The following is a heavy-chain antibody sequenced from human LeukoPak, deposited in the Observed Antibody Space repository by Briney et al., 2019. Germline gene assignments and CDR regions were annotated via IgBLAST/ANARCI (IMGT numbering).Heavy chain of an antibody. CDR3: AREHMITFGGVIAPLYNWFDP. V-gene: IGHV4-4*07. Sequence: SGTLSLTCTVSGGSISSYYWSWIRQPAGKGLEWIGRIYTSGSTNYNPSLKSRVTMSVDTSKNQFSLKLSSVTAADTAVYYCAREHMITFGGVIAPLYNWFDPWGQGTLVTVSS. CDR1: GGSISSYY. J-gene: IGHJ5*02. CDR2: IYTSGST. D-gene: IGHD3-16*02.